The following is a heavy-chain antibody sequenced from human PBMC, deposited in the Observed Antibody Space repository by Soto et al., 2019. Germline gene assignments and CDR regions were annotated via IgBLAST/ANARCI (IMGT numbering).Heavy chain of an antibody. J-gene: IGHJ4*02. D-gene: IGHD5-12*01. Sequence: ASVKVSCKSSGDTFTSYAMHWVRQAPGQRLEWMGWINAGNGNTKYSQKFQGRVTITADESTSTAYMELSSLRSDDTAIYYCVRVVAIPGYPDNWGQGTLVTAPQ. CDR2: INAGNGNT. V-gene: IGHV1-3*01. CDR3: VRVVAIPGYPDN. CDR1: GDTFTSYA.